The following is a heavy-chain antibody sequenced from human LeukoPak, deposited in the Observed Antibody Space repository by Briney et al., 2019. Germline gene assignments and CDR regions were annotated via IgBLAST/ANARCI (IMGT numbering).Heavy chain of an antibody. Sequence: GESLKISCKGSGDNFASHWVVWVRQMSGKGLEWMGFIYPGDSDTRYSPSFQGQVTISADKSISTAYLQWSSLKASDTAMYYCASSGDWSSKADYWGQGTLVTVSS. V-gene: IGHV5-51*01. D-gene: IGHD2-21*02. CDR2: IYPGDSDT. J-gene: IGHJ4*02. CDR1: GDNFASHW. CDR3: ASSGDWSSKADY.